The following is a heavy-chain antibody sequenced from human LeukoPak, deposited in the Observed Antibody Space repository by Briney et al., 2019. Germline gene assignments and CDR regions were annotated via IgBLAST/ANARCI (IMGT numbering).Heavy chain of an antibody. CDR2: INPNSGGT. Sequence: ASVKESCKASGYTFTGYYMHWLRQAPGQELEWMGWINPNSGGTNYAQKFQGRVTMTRDTSISTAYMELSRLRSDDTAVYYCARPFGGDAGDWFDPWGQGTLVTVSS. CDR3: ARPFGGDAGDWFDP. J-gene: IGHJ5*02. V-gene: IGHV1-2*02. D-gene: IGHD3-3*01. CDR1: GYTFTGYY.